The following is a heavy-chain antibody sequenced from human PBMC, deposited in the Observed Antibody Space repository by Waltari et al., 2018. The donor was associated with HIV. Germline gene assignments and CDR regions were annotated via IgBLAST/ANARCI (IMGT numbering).Heavy chain of an antibody. V-gene: IGHV4-39*01. Sequence: QLQLQESGPGLVKPSETLSLTCTVSGGSISSSSYYWGWIRQPPGKGLGWIGSIYYSGSTYYNPSLKSRVTISVDTSKNQFSLKLSSVTAADTAVYYCAVDGSEGYYDSSGYYGDGMDVWGQGTTVTVSS. D-gene: IGHD3-22*01. J-gene: IGHJ6*02. CDR3: AVDGSEGYYDSSGYYGDGMDV. CDR2: IYYSGST. CDR1: GGSISSSSYY.